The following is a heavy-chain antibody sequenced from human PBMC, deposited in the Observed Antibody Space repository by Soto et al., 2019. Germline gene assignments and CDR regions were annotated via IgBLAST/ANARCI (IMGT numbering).Heavy chain of an antibody. D-gene: IGHD5-18*01. J-gene: IGHJ3*02. V-gene: IGHV4-31*02. CDR3: ARERDTWSRAFYI. CDR2: IYYSGST. Sequence: WIWIRLRPGKGLEWIGYIYYSGSTYYNPSLKSRLTMSVDTSENQFSLKLTSVTAADTAVYYCARERDTWSRAFYIWGQGTMVTVSS.